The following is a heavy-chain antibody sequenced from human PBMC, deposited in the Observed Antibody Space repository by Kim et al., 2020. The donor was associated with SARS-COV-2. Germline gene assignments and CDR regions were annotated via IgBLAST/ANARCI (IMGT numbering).Heavy chain of an antibody. CDR3: ARDRLPYCSSTSCVDYFDY. Sequence: GGSLRLSCAASGFTFSSYAMHWVRQAPGKGLEWVAVISYDGSNKYYADSVKGRFTISRDNSKNTLYLQMNSLRAEDTAVYYCARDRLPYCSSTSCVDYFDYWGQGTLVTVSS. D-gene: IGHD2-2*01. J-gene: IGHJ4*02. V-gene: IGHV3-30-3*01. CDR2: ISYDGSNK. CDR1: GFTFSSYA.